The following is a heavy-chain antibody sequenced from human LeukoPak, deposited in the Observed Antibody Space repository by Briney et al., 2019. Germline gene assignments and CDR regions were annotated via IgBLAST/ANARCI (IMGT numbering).Heavy chain of an antibody. J-gene: IGHJ4*02. CDR1: GYSFSSYS. CDR2: IDTSDYST. V-gene: IGHV5-10-1*01. Sequence: GESMVISCTGSGYSFSSYSISGVRQTPGKRLEWMGRIDTSDYSTDYSPSFEGHITVSIDKSISTACLEWSSLEASDTAMIYCAKHLGGYGSVTGSWGQETVVPVSS. CDR3: AKHLGGYGSVTGS. D-gene: IGHD5-12*01.